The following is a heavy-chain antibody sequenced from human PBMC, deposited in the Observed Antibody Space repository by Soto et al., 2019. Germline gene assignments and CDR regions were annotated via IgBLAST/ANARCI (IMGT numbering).Heavy chain of an antibody. D-gene: IGHD1-7*01. V-gene: IGHV3-21*01. CDR3: ARDTRGNSNWFDP. Sequence: GGSLRLSCAASGFTFRGYSMNWVRQAPGKGLEWLSYISSRSSYICYADSVKGRFTISRDNAKNSLYLQMDSLRAEDTAVYYCARDTRGNSNWFDPWGQGTRVLVSS. CDR1: GFTFRGYS. CDR2: ISSRSSYI. J-gene: IGHJ5*02.